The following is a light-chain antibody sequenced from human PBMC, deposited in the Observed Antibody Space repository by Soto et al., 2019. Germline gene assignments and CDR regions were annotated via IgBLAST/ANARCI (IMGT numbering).Light chain of an antibody. V-gene: IGLV2-8*01. Sequence: QSALAQPPSASGSPGQSVTISCTGTSSDVGGYDYVSWYQQHPGKAPKLMISEVSKRPSGVPDRFSGSKSGNTASLTVSGLRAEDEPDYYVYSYTDSNRGVFGTGTKVTVL. CDR3: YSYTDSNRGV. CDR2: EVS. CDR1: SSDVGGYDY. J-gene: IGLJ1*01.